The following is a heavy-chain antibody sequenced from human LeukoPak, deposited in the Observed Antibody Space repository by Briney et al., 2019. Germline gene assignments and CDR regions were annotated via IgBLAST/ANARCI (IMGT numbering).Heavy chain of an antibody. V-gene: IGHV3-43*02. CDR1: GFTSDDYA. CDR3: AKSYGDFARALDY. Sequence: PGGSLRLSCAASGFTSDDYAMHWVRQGPGKGLEWVSLITGDGSSTYYADSVKGRFTISRDNSKNSLYLQMNSLRTEDTALYYCAKSYGDFARALDYWGQGTLVTVSS. J-gene: IGHJ4*02. D-gene: IGHD4-17*01. CDR2: ITGDGSST.